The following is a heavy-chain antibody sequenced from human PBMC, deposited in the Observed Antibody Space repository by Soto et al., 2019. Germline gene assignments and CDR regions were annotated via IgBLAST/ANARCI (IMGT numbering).Heavy chain of an antibody. CDR3: ARGRIVASIHDAFEI. J-gene: IGHJ3*02. CDR1: GYPFTSYG. V-gene: IGHV1-18*01. D-gene: IGHD5-12*01. CDR2: ISAYNGKR. Sequence: QGQLLQSGDEVKTPGASVRVSCRASGYPFTSYGISWVRQAPEQGLEWVAGISAYNGKRDTAQKFQDRVTMTLDTSTDTAHMDLGDLTSADTAVYYCARGRIVASIHDAFEIWGQGTKVTVSS.